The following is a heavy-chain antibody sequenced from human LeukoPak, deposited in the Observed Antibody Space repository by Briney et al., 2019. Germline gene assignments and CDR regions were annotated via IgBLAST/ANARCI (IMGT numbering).Heavy chain of an antibody. J-gene: IGHJ4*02. V-gene: IGHV3-21*01. CDR3: AGEGPNWNDLY. Sequence: PGGSLRLFCAASGFTFSSYTMNWVRQAPGKGLEWVSSITRSSSSIYYADSVKGRFTTSRDNAKNSLYLQMNSLRAEDTVVYYCAGEGPNWNDLYWGQGTLVTVSS. D-gene: IGHD1-1*01. CDR1: GFTFSSYT. CDR2: ITRSSSSI.